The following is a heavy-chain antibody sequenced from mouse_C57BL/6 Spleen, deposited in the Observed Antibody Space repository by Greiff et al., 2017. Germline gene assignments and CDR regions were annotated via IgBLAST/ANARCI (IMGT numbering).Heavy chain of an antibody. Sequence: VQLQQSGPELVKPGASVKIPCKASGYTFTDYNMDWVKQSHGKSLEWIGDINPNNGGTIYNQKFKGKATLTVDKSSSTAYMELRSLTSEDTAVYYCARSDYGSSYRAMDYWGQGTSVTVSS. V-gene: IGHV1-18*01. J-gene: IGHJ4*01. CDR1: GYTFTDYN. D-gene: IGHD1-1*01. CDR3: ARSDYGSSYRAMDY. CDR2: INPNNGGT.